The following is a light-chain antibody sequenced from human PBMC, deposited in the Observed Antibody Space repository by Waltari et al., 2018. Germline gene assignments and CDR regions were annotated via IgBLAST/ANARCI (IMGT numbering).Light chain of an antibody. J-gene: IGKJ1*01. V-gene: IGKV2-29*02. CDR1: QSLLHSDGKTD. CDR3: MQGIHLRT. CDR2: EVF. Sequence: DIVMTQTPLSLSVTPGQPASISCKSSQSLLHSDGKTDLYWYLQKPGQSPQLLIYEVFSRFSGVPDRVSGSGSGTDFTLKISRVEAEDVGVYYCMQGIHLRTFGQGTKVEIK.